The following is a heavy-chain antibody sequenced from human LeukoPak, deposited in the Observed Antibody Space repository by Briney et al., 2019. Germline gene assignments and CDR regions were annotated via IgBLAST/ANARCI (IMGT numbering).Heavy chain of an antibody. D-gene: IGHD2-2*02. CDR2: ISSSSSYI. CDR1: GFTFSSYS. J-gene: IGHJ4*02. Sequence: GGSLRLSCAASGFTFSSYSMNWVRQAPGKGLEWVSSISSSSSYIYYADSVKGRFTISRDNAKNSLYLQMNSLRAEDTAVYYCARGTYCSSTSCHTEKDLDYWGQGTLVTISS. CDR3: ARGTYCSSTSCHTEKDLDY. V-gene: IGHV3-21*01.